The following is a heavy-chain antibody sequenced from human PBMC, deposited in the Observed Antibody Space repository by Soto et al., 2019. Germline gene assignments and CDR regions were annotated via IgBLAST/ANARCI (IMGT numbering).Heavy chain of an antibody. Sequence: QVQLVESGGGVVQPGRSLRLSCAASGFTFSSYGMHWVRQAPGKGLEWVAVIWYDGSNKYYADSVKGRFTISRDNSKNTLYLQMNSLRAEDTAVYYCARGTYYDSSGYYPNWFDPRGQGTLVTVSS. D-gene: IGHD3-22*01. CDR1: GFTFSSYG. CDR2: IWYDGSNK. V-gene: IGHV3-33*01. CDR3: ARGTYYDSSGYYPNWFDP. J-gene: IGHJ5*02.